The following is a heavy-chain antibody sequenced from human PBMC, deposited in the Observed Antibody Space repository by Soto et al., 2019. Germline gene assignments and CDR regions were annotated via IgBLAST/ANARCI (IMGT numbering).Heavy chain of an antibody. J-gene: IGHJ4*02. CDR1: GGSISSYY. CDR3: VIGMTTVTTLVY. CDR2: IYYSGST. V-gene: IGHV4-59*12. D-gene: IGHD4-4*01. Sequence: SETLSLTCTVSGGSISSYYWSWIRQHPGKGLEWIGYIYYSGSTYYNPSLKSRVTISVDRSKNQFSLKLSSVTAADTAVYYCVIGMTTVTTLVYWGPTPLVSVFS.